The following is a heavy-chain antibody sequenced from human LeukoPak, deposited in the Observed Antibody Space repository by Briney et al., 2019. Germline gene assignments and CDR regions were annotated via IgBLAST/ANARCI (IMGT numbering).Heavy chain of an antibody. Sequence: ASVKVSCKASGYTFTGYYMHWVRQAPGQGLEWMGWINPNSGGTNYAQKFQGRVTMTRDTSISTAYMELSRLRSDDTAVYYCTRFGIAVAGPDYWGQGILVTVSS. CDR2: INPNSGGT. CDR1: GYTFTGYY. V-gene: IGHV1-2*02. CDR3: TRFGIAVAGPDY. J-gene: IGHJ4*02. D-gene: IGHD6-19*01.